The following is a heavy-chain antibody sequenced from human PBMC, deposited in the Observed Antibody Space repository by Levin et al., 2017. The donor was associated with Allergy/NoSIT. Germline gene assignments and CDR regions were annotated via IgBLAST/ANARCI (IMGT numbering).Heavy chain of an antibody. CDR3: ARVPYYDILTGYFGGFDY. Sequence: GESLKISCAASGFTVSSNYVSWVRQAPGKGLEWVSIIYRGGSAYYADSVKGRFTISRDNSKNTLYLQMNSLRAEDTAVYYCARVPYYDILTGYFGGFDYWGQGTLVTVSS. CDR2: IYRGGSA. D-gene: IGHD3-9*01. V-gene: IGHV3-53*01. J-gene: IGHJ4*02. CDR1: GFTVSSNY.